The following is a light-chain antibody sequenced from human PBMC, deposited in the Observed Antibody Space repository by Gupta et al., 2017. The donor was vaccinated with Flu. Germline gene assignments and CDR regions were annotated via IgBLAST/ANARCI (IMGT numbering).Light chain of an antibody. Sequence: VPISCTGTSSDVGGYNYVSWYQHHPGKVPQLIIYAVTERPSGVPARFSGSKSGNTASLTVSGLQAEDEADYFCSSYGGSDNLWVFGGGTKLTVL. V-gene: IGLV2-8*01. CDR2: AVT. CDR3: SSYGGSDNLWV. J-gene: IGLJ3*02. CDR1: SSDVGGYNY.